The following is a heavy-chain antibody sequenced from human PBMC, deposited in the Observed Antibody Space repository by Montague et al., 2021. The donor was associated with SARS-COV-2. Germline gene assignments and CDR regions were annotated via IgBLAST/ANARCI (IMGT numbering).Heavy chain of an antibody. CDR1: GFTFSNYA. Sequence: SGAEVKKPGESLKISCAASGFTFSNYAMSWVRQAPGKGLQWVSAIDGGGYSTSYGDSVKGRFTISRDNSKSTLHLQMNSLRAEDTAIYYCAKSRPYTNEFGSAFDIWGQGTMVTVSS. CDR2: IDGGGYST. CDR3: AKSRPYTNEFGSAFDI. J-gene: IGHJ3*02. D-gene: IGHD3-3*01. V-gene: IGHV3-23*02.